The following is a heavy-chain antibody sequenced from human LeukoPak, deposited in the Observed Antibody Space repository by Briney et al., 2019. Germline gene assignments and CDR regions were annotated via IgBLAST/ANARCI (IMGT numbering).Heavy chain of an antibody. V-gene: IGHV1-69*13. D-gene: IGHD3-3*01. Sequence: ASVKVSCKASGGTFSSYPITWVRHAPGQGLEWMVGIIPAFGTANYPQKFQGRVTITADESTSTAYMELSSLRSEDTAVYYWARAYDFWKWGVDFWGQGTLVTVSS. CDR3: ARAYDFWKWGVDF. J-gene: IGHJ4*02. CDR2: IIPAFGTA. CDR1: GGTFSSYP.